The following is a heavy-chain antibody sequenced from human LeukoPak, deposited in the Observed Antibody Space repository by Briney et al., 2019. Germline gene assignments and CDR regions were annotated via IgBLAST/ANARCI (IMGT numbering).Heavy chain of an antibody. CDR1: GFTFSSYA. V-gene: IGHV3-64*01. Sequence: GGSLRLSCAASGFTFSSYAMHWVRQAPGKGLDYVSAISSNGGSTYYANSVKGRFTISRDNSKNTLYLQMGRLRAEDMAVYYCARASDCGGDCYDAFDIWGQGAMVTVSS. D-gene: IGHD2-21*02. CDR2: ISSNGGST. J-gene: IGHJ3*02. CDR3: ARASDCGGDCYDAFDI.